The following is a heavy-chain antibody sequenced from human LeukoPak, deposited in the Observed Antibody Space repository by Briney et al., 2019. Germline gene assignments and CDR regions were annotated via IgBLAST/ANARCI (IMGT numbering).Heavy chain of an antibody. CDR2: IKDDGSQK. D-gene: IGHD2-15*01. CDR1: RFTFSSYW. J-gene: IGHJ4*02. CDR3: ARRNSGTWWSFDS. Sequence: GGSLRLSCEASRFTFSSYWKSWVRQAPGTGLGWVANIKDDGSQKNYIDSVKGRFTISRDNAKASLFLQMNSLSSEDTAVYYCARRNSGTWWSFDSWGQGTLVTVSS. V-gene: IGHV3-7*01.